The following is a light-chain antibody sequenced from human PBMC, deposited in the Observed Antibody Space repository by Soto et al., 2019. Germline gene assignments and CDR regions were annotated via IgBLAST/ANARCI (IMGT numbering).Light chain of an antibody. V-gene: IGKV3-11*01. CDR2: DAS. J-gene: IGKJ4*01. CDR3: QQRSNWQGAT. CDR1: QSVSSY. Sequence: EIVVTQSPATLSLSPGERATLSCRASQSVSSYLAWYQQKPGQAPRLLIYDASNRATGIPARFSGSGSGTDLNLTISSLEPEDFAVYYCQQRSNWQGATFGEGTKVEIK.